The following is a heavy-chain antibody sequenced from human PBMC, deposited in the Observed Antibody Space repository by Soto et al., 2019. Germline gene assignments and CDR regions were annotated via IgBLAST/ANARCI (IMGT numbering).Heavy chain of an antibody. Sequence: PGGPLRLSCAASGFTFSNAWMNWVRQAPGKGLEWVGRIKSKTDGGTTDYAAPVKGRFTISRDDSKNTLYLQMNSLKTEDTAVYYCTSKYCTNGVGPCAYWGQGTLVTVSS. D-gene: IGHD2-8*01. CDR2: IKSKTDGGTT. CDR1: GFTFSNAW. CDR3: TSKYCTNGVGPCAY. J-gene: IGHJ4*02. V-gene: IGHV3-15*07.